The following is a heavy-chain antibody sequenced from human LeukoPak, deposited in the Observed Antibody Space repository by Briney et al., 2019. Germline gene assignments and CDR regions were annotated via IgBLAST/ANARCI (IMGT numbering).Heavy chain of an antibody. J-gene: IGHJ4*02. CDR1: GFTFDDYA. V-gene: IGHV3-9*01. CDR3: GKVVRGAYFAY. Sequence: PGRSLRLSCAASGFTFDDYAMHWVRQAPGKGLEWVSGISWNSGSIGYADSVKGRFTISRDNAKNSLYLQMNSLRAEDTALYYCGKVVRGAYFAYWGQGTLVTVSS. D-gene: IGHD3-10*01. CDR2: ISWNSGSI.